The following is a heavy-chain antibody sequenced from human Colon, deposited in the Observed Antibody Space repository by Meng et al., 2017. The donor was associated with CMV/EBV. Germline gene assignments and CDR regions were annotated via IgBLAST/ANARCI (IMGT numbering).Heavy chain of an antibody. CDR1: GFTFGSFT. V-gene: IGHV3-21*01. J-gene: IGHJ4*02. Sequence: GESLKISCAASGFTFGSFTLNWVRQAPGRGLEWVASISSSRINIFYADSVKGRFTISRDNANNSLYLQMTSLRPDDTAVYYCARLRGLASYGSDWGYWGQGTLVTVSS. CDR2: ISSSRINI. D-gene: IGHD6-19*01. CDR3: ARLRGLASYGSDWGY.